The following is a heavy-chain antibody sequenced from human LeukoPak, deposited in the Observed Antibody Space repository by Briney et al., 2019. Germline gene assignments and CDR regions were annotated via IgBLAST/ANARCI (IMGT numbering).Heavy chain of an antibody. CDR3: ARDDGSGSYYLYYYYGMDV. J-gene: IGHJ6*02. V-gene: IGHV3-7*01. CDR2: IKQDGSEK. Sequence: PGGSLRLSCAASGFTFSSYWMSWVRHAPGKGLELVANIKQDGSEKYYVDSVKGRFTISRDNAKNSLYLQMNSLRAEDTAVYYCARDDGSGSYYLYYYYGMDVWGQGTTVTVSS. CDR1: GFTFSSYW. D-gene: IGHD3-10*01.